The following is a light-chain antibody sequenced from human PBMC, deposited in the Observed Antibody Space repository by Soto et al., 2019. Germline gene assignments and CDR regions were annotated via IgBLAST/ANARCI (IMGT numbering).Light chain of an antibody. Sequence: DIQMTQSPSSLSAFVGYRFSISCRASQSISKFLSWYQQRPGTAPKLLIYAASSLESGVPSRLSGSGYGTDFTITISSIQNEDFETYYCQQNYNNTITFGQGTRLEI. CDR3: QQNYNNTIT. J-gene: IGKJ5*01. CDR1: QSISKF. V-gene: IGKV1-39*01. CDR2: AAS.